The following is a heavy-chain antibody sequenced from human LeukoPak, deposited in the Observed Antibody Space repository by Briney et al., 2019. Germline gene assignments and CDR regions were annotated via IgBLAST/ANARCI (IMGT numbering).Heavy chain of an antibody. V-gene: IGHV3-23*01. J-gene: IGHJ4*02. CDR1: GFTFPRHA. CDR3: AQEHFDTSGYYSRFDN. Sequence: TGGSLRLSCAASGFTFPRHAMSWVRQAPGKGLERVASSAGSGGSTHYADSVKGRFTISRDNSQITVFLHMNSLRADDTAVYYCAQEHFDTSGYYSRFDNWGQGILVTVSS. D-gene: IGHD3-22*01. CDR2: SAGSGGST.